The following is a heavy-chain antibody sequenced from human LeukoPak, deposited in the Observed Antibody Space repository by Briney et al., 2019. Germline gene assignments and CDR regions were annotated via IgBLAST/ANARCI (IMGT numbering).Heavy chain of an antibody. CDR3: ARRISYWRYYYMDV. CDR2: IYPGDSDT. J-gene: IGHJ6*03. CDR1: GYSFTSYW. V-gene: IGHV5-51*01. D-gene: IGHD5-18*01. Sequence: GESLKISCKGSGYSFTSYWIGWVRQMPGKGLEWMGIIYPGDSDTRYSPSFQGQVTISADKANSTAYLQWSRLKASDPAKYYCARRISYWRYYYMDVWGKGTTVTVSS.